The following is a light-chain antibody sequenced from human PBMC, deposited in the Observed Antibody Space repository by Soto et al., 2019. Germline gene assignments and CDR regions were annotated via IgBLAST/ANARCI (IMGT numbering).Light chain of an antibody. V-gene: IGLV6-57*04. J-gene: IGLJ2*01. CDR3: AAWDDSLSGPV. Sequence: NFMLTQPHSVSESPGKTLSISCTRSSGSIANNYVQWYQQRPGSAPTTVIYENNQRLSGVPDRFSGSKSGTSASLAITGLRPEDEADYYCAAWDDSLSGPVFGGGTKVTVL. CDR2: ENN. CDR1: SGSIANNY.